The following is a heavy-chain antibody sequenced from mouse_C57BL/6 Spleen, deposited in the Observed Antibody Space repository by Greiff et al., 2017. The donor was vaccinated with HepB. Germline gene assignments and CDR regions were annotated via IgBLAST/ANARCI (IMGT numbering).Heavy chain of an antibody. V-gene: IGHV1-80*01. J-gene: IGHJ4*01. CDR3: ARLRPGYAMDY. CDR1: GYAFSSYW. Sequence: VQLVESGAELVKPGASVKISCKASGYAFSSYWMNWVKQRPGKGLEWIGQIYPGDGDTNYNGKFKGKATLTADKSSSTAYMQRSSLTSEDSAVYFCARLRPGYAMDYWGQGTSVTGSS. CDR2: IYPGDGDT. D-gene: IGHD2-12*01.